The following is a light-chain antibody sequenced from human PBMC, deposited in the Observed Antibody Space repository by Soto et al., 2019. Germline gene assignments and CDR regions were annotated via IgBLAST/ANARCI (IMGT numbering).Light chain of an antibody. V-gene: IGLV4-69*01. Sequence: QPVLTQSPSASASLGASVKLTCTLSSGHSSYAIAWHQQQPEKGPRYLMKLNSDGSHSKGDGIPDRFSGSSSGAERYLTISSLQSEDEADYYCQTWGTGVVFGEGTKLTVL. J-gene: IGLJ2*01. CDR2: LNSDGSH. CDR3: QTWGTGVV. CDR1: SGHSSYA.